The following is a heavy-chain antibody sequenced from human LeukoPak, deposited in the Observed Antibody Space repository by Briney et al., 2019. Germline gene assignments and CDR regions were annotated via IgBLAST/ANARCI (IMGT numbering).Heavy chain of an antibody. CDR2: IFHTGST. CDR3: ARSPGIWNEYGRLEY. D-gene: IGHD1-1*01. J-gene: IGHJ4*02. CDR1: GYSISSSSHY. V-gene: IGHV4-31*03. Sequence: SETLSLTCTVSGYSISSSSHYWNWIRQRPGNGLEWIGYIFHTGSTYYNPSLKSRVTISVDTSKSQFSLNLSSVTAADTAVYYCARSPGIWNEYGRLEYWGQGALVTVSS.